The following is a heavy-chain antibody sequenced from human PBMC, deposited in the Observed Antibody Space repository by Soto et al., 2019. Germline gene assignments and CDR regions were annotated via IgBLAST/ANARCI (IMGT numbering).Heavy chain of an antibody. CDR3: AKASMIVVVHDAFDI. CDR2: ISGSGGST. J-gene: IGHJ3*02. D-gene: IGHD3-22*01. CDR1: GFTFSSYA. V-gene: IGHV3-23*01. Sequence: VGSLRLSCAASGFTFSSYAMSWVRQAPGKGLEWVSAISGSGGSTYYADSVKGRFTISRDNSKNTLYLQMNSLRAEDTAVYYCAKASMIVVVHDAFDIWGQGTMVTVSS.